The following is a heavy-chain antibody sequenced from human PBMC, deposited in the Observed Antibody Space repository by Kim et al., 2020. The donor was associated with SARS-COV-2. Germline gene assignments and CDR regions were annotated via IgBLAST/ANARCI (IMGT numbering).Heavy chain of an antibody. J-gene: IGHJ4*02. CDR1: GGSFSGYY. V-gene: IGHV4-34*01. Sequence: SETLSLTCAVYGGSFSGYYWSWIRQPPGKGLEWIGENNHSGSTNYNPYLKSRVTISVDTSKNQFSLKLSSVTAADTAVYYCARAVLTYLHRGPLLDYWGQGTLVTVSS. D-gene: IGHD1-26*01. CDR2: NNHSGST. CDR3: ARAVLTYLHRGPLLDY.